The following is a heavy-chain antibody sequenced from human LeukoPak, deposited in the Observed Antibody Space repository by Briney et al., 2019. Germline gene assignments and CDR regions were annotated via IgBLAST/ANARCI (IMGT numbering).Heavy chain of an antibody. CDR1: GYTFTGYY. Sequence: GASVKVSCKASGYTFTGYYMHWVRQAPGQGLEWMGWINPNSGGTNYAQKFQGRVTMTRDTSINTAYMELSRLRSDDTAVYYCARGQGYFDWLLCSQDYWGQGTLVTVSS. V-gene: IGHV1-2*02. J-gene: IGHJ4*02. D-gene: IGHD3-9*01. CDR2: INPNSGGT. CDR3: ARGQGYFDWLLCSQDY.